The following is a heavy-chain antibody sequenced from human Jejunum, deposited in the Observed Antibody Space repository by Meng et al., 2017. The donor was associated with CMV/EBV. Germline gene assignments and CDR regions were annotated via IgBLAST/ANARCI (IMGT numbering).Heavy chain of an antibody. Sequence: LTPSCGCVAWIRQPPRQPLGWLAAFYSDADRRYSPSLRNTLTVTTYTTKNHVVLTMTNMDPVDTATYYCAHRSPGYISGWDQGLFDYWGQGTLVTVSS. CDR3: AHRSPGYISGWDQGLFDY. CDR2: FYSDADR. J-gene: IGHJ4*02. D-gene: IGHD6-19*01. CDR1: LTPSCGC. V-gene: IGHV2-5*02.